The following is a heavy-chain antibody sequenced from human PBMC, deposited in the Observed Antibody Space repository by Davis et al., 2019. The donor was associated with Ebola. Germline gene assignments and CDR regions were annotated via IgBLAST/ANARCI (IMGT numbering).Heavy chain of an antibody. D-gene: IGHD6-6*01. CDR2: INHSGST. CDR1: AGSFSDYY. Sequence: SETLSLTCAVYAGSFSDYYWNWIRQPPGKGLEWIGEINHSGSTNYNPSLKSRVTISVDTSKNQFSLKLSSVTAADTAVYYCARASRYSSSSGYYYYGMDVWGQGTTVTVSS. V-gene: IGHV4-34*01. CDR3: ARASRYSSSSGYYYYGMDV. J-gene: IGHJ6*02.